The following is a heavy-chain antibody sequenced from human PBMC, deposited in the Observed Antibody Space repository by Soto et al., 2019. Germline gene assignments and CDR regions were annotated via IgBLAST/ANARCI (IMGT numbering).Heavy chain of an antibody. J-gene: IGHJ6*03. CDR1: GFTFSDYY. CDR3: ARDSVDVEWLNYYYYYMDV. Sequence: QVQLVESGGGLVKPGGSLRLSCAASGFTFSDYYMSWIRQAPGKGLEWVSYISSSGSTIYYAESVKGRFTISRDNAKNSLYLQMNSLRAEDTAVYDCARDSVDVEWLNYYYYYMDVWGKGTTVTVSS. V-gene: IGHV3-11*01. CDR2: ISSSGSTI. D-gene: IGHD3-3*01.